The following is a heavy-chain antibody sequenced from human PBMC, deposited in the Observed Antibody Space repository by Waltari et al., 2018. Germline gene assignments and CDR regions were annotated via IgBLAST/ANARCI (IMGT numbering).Heavy chain of an antibody. J-gene: IGHJ4*02. Sequence: QVQLVQSGAEVKKPGSSVKVSCKASGGTFSSYAISWVRQAPGQGLEWMGGIIPIFGTANYAQKFQGRVTITTDESTSTAYMELSSLRSEDTAVYYCARGLDYYESSAYDYFDYWGQGTLVTVSS. CDR2: IIPIFGTA. CDR3: ARGLDYYESSAYDYFDY. D-gene: IGHD3-22*01. CDR1: GGTFSSYA. V-gene: IGHV1-69*05.